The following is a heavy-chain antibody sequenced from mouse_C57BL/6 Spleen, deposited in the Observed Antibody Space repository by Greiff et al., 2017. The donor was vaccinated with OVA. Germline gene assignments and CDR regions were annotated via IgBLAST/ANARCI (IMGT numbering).Heavy chain of an antibody. V-gene: IGHV1-9*01. Sequence: VLLQQSGAELMKPGASVKLSCKATGYTFTGYWIEWVKQRPGHGLEWIGEILPGSGSTNYNEKFKGKATFTADTSSNTAYMQLSSLTTEDSAIYYCAREGYYGSSYVPWFAYWGQGTLVTVSA. CDR1: GYTFTGYW. CDR3: AREGYYGSSYVPWFAY. CDR2: ILPGSGST. J-gene: IGHJ3*01. D-gene: IGHD1-1*01.